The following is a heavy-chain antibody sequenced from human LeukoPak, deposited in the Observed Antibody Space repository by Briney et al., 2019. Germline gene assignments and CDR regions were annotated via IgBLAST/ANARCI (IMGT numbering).Heavy chain of an antibody. CDR2: IYYSGST. J-gene: IGHJ3*02. V-gene: IGHV4-59*01. CDR3: ARDRSVTYDAVDI. CDR1: GGSISSYY. D-gene: IGHD4-17*01. Sequence: PSETLSLTCTVSGGSISSYYWSWIRQPPGKGLEWIGYIYYSGSTNYNPSLKSRVTISVDTSKNQFSLKLSSVTAADTAVYYCARDRSVTYDAVDIWGQGTMVTVSS.